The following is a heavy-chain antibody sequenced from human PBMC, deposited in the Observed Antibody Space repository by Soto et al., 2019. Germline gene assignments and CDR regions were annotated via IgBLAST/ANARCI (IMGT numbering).Heavy chain of an antibody. Sequence: VVSLRLPCAASAFPFSSYAMHWVRQAPGKGLEWVAVISYDGSKKYYADSVKGRFTISRDNSKNTLYLQMNSLRAEDTAVYYCARDPGVTTSDYYYYGMDVWGQGTTVTVSS. CDR3: ARDPGVTTSDYYYYGMDV. D-gene: IGHD4-4*01. CDR1: AFPFSSYA. CDR2: ISYDGSKK. V-gene: IGHV3-30-3*01. J-gene: IGHJ6*02.